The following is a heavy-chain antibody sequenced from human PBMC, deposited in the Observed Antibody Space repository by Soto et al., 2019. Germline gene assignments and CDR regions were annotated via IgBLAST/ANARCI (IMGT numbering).Heavy chain of an antibody. CDR3: ARSIVVVTALDY. Sequence: QVQLVQSGAEEKKPGASVKVSCKASGYTFTSYAMHWVRQAPGQRLEWMGWINAGNGNTKYSQMCQGRVTITRDTAASTAYMELSSLRAEDTAVYYCARSIVVVTALDYWGQGTLVTVSS. J-gene: IGHJ4*02. CDR2: INAGNGNT. D-gene: IGHD2-21*02. CDR1: GYTFTSYA. V-gene: IGHV1-3*05.